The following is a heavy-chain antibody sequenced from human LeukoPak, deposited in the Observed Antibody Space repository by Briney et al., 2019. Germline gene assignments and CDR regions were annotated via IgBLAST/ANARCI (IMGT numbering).Heavy chain of an antibody. CDR3: AEPHYYDGSGYRGAFDI. D-gene: IGHD3-22*01. J-gene: IGHJ3*02. Sequence: SVKVSCKASGGTFSSYTISWVRQAPGQGLEWMGRIIPILGIANYAQKFQGRVTITADKSTSTAYMELSSLRSEDTAVYYCAEPHYYDGSGYRGAFDIWGQGTMVTVSS. V-gene: IGHV1-69*02. CDR2: IIPILGIA. CDR1: GGTFSSYT.